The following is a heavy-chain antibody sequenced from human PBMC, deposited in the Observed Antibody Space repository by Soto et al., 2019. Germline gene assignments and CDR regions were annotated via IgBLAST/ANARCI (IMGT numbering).Heavy chain of an antibody. Sequence: GGSLRLSCAASGFTFNNYAMNWVRQAPGKGLEWVSSISSSGDDTYYPDSVKGRFTISRDNSRNTLYLQMNSLRPEDTAIYYCAKNGYEYSTSSPWFDPWGQGTLVTVPS. CDR1: GFTFNNYA. CDR2: ISSSGDDT. CDR3: AKNGYEYSTSSPWFDP. D-gene: IGHD6-6*01. J-gene: IGHJ5*02. V-gene: IGHV3-23*01.